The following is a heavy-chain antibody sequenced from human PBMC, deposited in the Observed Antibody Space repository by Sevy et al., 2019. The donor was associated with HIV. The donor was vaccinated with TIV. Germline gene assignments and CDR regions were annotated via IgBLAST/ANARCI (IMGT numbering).Heavy chain of an antibody. D-gene: IGHD3-9*01. CDR3: TRGLVTADTPEYFFDY. Sequence: GGSLRLSCTTSGFTFDGYAMSWFRQAPGKGLEWVAFITRNSYEAYGGTTEYAASVKGRFNISRDDSKSIAYLQMNSLKTEDTAVYHCTRGLVTADTPEYFFDYWGQGTLVTVSS. V-gene: IGHV3-49*03. CDR1: GFTFDGYA. CDR2: ITRNSYEAYGGTT. J-gene: IGHJ4*02.